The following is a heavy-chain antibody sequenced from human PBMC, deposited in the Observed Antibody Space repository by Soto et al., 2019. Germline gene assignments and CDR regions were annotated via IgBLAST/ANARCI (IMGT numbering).Heavy chain of an antibody. Sequence: LRLSFAAAGFTFSSYGMHWVRQAPGKGLEWVAVISYDGSNKYYADSVKGRFTISRDNSKNTLYLQMNSLRAEDTAVYYCAKDRNSYSSVWGQGTTVTVSS. CDR2: ISYDGSNK. J-gene: IGHJ6*02. CDR1: GFTFSSYG. D-gene: IGHD5-18*01. V-gene: IGHV3-30*18. CDR3: AKDRNSYSSV.